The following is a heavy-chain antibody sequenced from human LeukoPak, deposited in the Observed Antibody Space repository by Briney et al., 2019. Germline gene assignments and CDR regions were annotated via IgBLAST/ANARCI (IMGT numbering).Heavy chain of an antibody. CDR2: MNPNSGNT. J-gene: IGHJ1*01. Sequence: ASVKVSCKASGCTFTSYDINWVRQATGQGLEWMGWMNPNSGNTGYAQKFQGRVTMTRNTSISTAYMELSSLRSEDTAVYYCARGLPIKDSSGYIVFQHWGQGTLVTVSS. CDR1: GCTFTSYD. CDR3: ARGLPIKDSSGYIVFQH. V-gene: IGHV1-8*01. D-gene: IGHD3-22*01.